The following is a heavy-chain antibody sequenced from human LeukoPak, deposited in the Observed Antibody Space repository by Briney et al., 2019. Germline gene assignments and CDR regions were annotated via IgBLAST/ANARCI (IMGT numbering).Heavy chain of an antibody. Sequence: SETLSLTCAVYGGSFSGYYWSWIRQPPGKGLEWIGEINHSGSTNYNPSLKSRVTISVDTSKNQFSLKLSSVTAADTAVYYCARDNDPYDYYDSSGLSDAFDIWGQGTMVTVSS. J-gene: IGHJ3*02. D-gene: IGHD3-22*01. CDR3: ARDNDPYDYYDSSGLSDAFDI. V-gene: IGHV4-34*01. CDR1: GGSFSGYY. CDR2: INHSGST.